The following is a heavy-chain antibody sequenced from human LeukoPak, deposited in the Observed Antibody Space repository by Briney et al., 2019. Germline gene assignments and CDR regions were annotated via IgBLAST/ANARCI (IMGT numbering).Heavy chain of an antibody. CDR3: AKEARQSSYDFWSGYQSFDY. J-gene: IGHJ4*02. CDR2: ISGSGGST. V-gene: IGHV3-23*01. D-gene: IGHD3-3*01. CDR1: GFTFRTFN. Sequence: GGSLRLSCAASGFTFRTFNMIWVGQAPGKGLGWLSGISGSGGSTYYAECVKGRFTTSRDTSKNTLYLQMNSLRAEDTALYYCAKEARQSSYDFWSGYQSFDYWGQGTLVTVSS.